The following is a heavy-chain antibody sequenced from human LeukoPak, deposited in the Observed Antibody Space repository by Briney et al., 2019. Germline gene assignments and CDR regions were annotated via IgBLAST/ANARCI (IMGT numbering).Heavy chain of an antibody. CDR3: AKDGLRGYDFDS. D-gene: IGHD5-12*01. CDR1: GFTFGTYA. Sequence: PGGPLKLSCATSGFTFGTYAMSWVRQGPGKGLEWVARISNAAGTTNYADSVRGRFTISRDNSQNTLYLQMSSLRVEDTAEYYCAKDGLRGYDFDSWGQGTLVIVSS. V-gene: IGHV3-23*01. J-gene: IGHJ5*01. CDR2: ISNAAGTT.